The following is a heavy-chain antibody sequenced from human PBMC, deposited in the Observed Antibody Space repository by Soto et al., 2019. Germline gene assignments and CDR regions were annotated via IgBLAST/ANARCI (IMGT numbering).Heavy chain of an antibody. CDR1: GGSTGSGGFY. CDR3: ARAWGRADSIIPMLKHVLDI. V-gene: IGHV4-30-4*01. CDR2: IYYTGTT. D-gene: IGHD3-16*01. Sequence: SETLSLTCTVSGGSTGSGGFYWSWIRQPPGKGLEWIGYIYYTGTTYYNPSLKSRVAMSVDTSQNQFSLKLSSVTAADTAVYYCARAWGRADSIIPMLKHVLDIWGQGTMVTVSS. J-gene: IGHJ3*02.